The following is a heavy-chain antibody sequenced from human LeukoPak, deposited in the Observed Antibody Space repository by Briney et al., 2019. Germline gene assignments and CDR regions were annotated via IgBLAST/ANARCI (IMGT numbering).Heavy chain of an antibody. J-gene: IGHJ4*02. CDR3: AREPIVVVVAANNYFDY. Sequence: SETLSLTCTVSGGSISSYYWSWIRQPPGKGLEWIGYIYYSGSTNYNPSLKSRVTISIDTSKNQFSLKLSSVTAADTAVYYCAREPIVVVVAANNYFDYWGQGTLVTVSS. CDR2: IYYSGST. V-gene: IGHV4-59*08. CDR1: GGSISSYY. D-gene: IGHD2-15*01.